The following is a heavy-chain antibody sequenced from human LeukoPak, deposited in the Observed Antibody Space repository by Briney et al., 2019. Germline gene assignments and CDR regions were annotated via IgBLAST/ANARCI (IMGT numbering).Heavy chain of an antibody. Sequence: SETLSLTCPVSGGSISSYYWSWIRQPPGKGLEWIGYLYYSGSTNYNPSLKSRVTISVDTSKNQFSLKLSSVTAADTAVYYCARHGGFYYDPYYYGMDVWGQGTTVTVSS. J-gene: IGHJ6*02. D-gene: IGHD3-3*01. CDR2: LYYSGST. CDR3: ARHGGFYYDPYYYGMDV. V-gene: IGHV4-59*08. CDR1: GGSISSYY.